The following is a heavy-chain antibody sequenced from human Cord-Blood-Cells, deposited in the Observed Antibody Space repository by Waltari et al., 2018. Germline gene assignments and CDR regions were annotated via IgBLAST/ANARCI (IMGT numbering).Heavy chain of an antibody. CDR3: ARGRGGSYYWFDP. V-gene: IGHV1-8*03. D-gene: IGHD1-26*01. Sequence: QVHLLHSRAEVTKPGPSVKISCKASGSTSTSYDITWLHQATGQGLEWMGWMNPNSGNTGYAQKFQGRVTITRNTSISTAYMELSSLRSEDTAVYYCARGRGGSYYWFDPWGQGTLVTVSS. CDR1: GSTSTSYD. CDR2: MNPNSGNT. J-gene: IGHJ5*02.